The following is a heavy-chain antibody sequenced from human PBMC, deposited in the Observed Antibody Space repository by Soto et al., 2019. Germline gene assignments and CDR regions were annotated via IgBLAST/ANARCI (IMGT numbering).Heavy chain of an antibody. V-gene: IGHV4-30-4*01. J-gene: IGHJ5*02. Sequence: SETLSLTCTVSGGSISSGDYYWSWIRQPPGKGLEWIGYIYYSGSTYYNPSLKSRVTISVDTSKNQFSLKLSSVTAADTAVYYCARGLDIVVVPATPNWFDPWGQGT. CDR1: GGSISSGDYY. D-gene: IGHD2-2*01. CDR3: ARGLDIVVVPATPNWFDP. CDR2: IYYSGST.